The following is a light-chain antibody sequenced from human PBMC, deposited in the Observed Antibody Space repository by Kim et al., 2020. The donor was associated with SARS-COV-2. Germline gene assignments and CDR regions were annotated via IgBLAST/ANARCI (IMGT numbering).Light chain of an antibody. CDR2: YDS. V-gene: IGLV3-21*04. CDR3: QVWDSSSDHPV. Sequence: SYELTQPPSVSVAPGKTARITCGGNNIGSKSVHWYQQKPGQAPVLVIYYDSDRPSGIPERFSGSNSGNTATLTLSRVEAGDEADYYFQVWDSSSDHPVFG. CDR1: NIGSKS. J-gene: IGLJ3*02.